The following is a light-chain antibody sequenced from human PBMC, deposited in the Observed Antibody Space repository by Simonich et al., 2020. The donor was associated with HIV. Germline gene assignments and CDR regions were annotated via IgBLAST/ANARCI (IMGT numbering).Light chain of an antibody. CDR2: WAS. J-gene: IGKJ2*01. Sequence: DIVMTQSPDSLAVSLGERATIDCKSSQSLLYSSNNKNYLAGYQQKPGQPPKLLIYWASTRQSGVPDRFSGSGSGTDFTLTISSLQAEDVAVYYCQQYYITPYTFGQGTKLEIQ. CDR1: QSLLYSSNNKNY. CDR3: QQYYITPYT. V-gene: IGKV4-1*01.